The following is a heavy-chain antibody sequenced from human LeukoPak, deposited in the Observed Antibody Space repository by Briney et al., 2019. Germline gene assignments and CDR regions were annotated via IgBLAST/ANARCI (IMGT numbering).Heavy chain of an antibody. CDR1: VGSISSSSFY. D-gene: IGHD6-19*01. V-gene: IGHV4-39*01. J-gene: IGHJ4*02. Sequence: SETLSLTCTVSVGSISSSSFYWGWIRQSPGKGLEWIGSYYYSGYTYYNPSLKSRVTISVDMSKNQFSLKLSSVTAADTAVYYCAVSSTGWYNYFDYWGQGTLVTVSS. CDR2: YYYSGYT. CDR3: AVSSTGWYNYFDY.